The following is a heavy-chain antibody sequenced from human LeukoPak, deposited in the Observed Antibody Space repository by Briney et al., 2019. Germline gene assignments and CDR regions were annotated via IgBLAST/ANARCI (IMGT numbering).Heavy chain of an antibody. CDR3: ASSGGKSYGSGSYCMY. CDR2: ISYDGSNK. J-gene: IGHJ4*02. Sequence: GGSLRLSCTASGFTFSSYAMHWVRQAPGKGLEWLAVISYDGSNKYHADSVKGRFTISRDNSKNTLYLQMNSLRAEDTAVYYCASSGGKSYGSGSYCMYWGQGSLVTVSS. CDR1: GFTFSSYA. D-gene: IGHD3-10*01. V-gene: IGHV3-30-3*01.